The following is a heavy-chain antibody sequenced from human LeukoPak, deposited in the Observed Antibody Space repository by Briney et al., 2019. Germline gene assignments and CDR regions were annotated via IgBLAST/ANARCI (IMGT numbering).Heavy chain of an antibody. CDR1: GFTFSSYG. CDR3: AKDGDSGYSSGYYFDY. J-gene: IGHJ4*02. Sequence: GGSLRLSCAASGFTFSSYGMHWVRQAPGKGLEWVAVISYDGSNKYYADSVKGRFTISRDNSKNTLYLQMNSLRAEDTAVYYCAKDGDSGYSSGYYFDYWGQGTLVTVSS. D-gene: IGHD5-18*01. CDR2: ISYDGSNK. V-gene: IGHV3-30*18.